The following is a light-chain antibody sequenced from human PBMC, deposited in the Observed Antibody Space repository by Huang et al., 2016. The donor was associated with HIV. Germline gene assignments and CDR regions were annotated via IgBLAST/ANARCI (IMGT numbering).Light chain of an antibody. CDR1: QSLLHSNGHKY. Sequence: DIVMTQSPLSLPVTPGEPASISCRSSQSLLHSNGHKYLDWYLQKPGQSPQLLIYLGSNRASGVPDRFSGSGSDTDFTLKISRVEAEDVGVYYCMQALQTPNTFGQGTKLETK. J-gene: IGKJ2*01. V-gene: IGKV2-28*01. CDR3: MQALQTPNT. CDR2: LGS.